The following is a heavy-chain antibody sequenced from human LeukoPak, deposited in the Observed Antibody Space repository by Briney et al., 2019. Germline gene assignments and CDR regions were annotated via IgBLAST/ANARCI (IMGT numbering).Heavy chain of an antibody. Sequence: SVKVSCKASGYTFTGYYMHWVRQAPGQGLEWMGWINPNSGGTNYAQKFQGRVTMTRDTSISTAYMELSRLRSDDTAVYYCARDQRGIQLWSYDYWGQGTLVTVSS. CDR1: GYTFTGYY. CDR2: INPNSGGT. J-gene: IGHJ4*02. CDR3: ARDQRGIQLWSYDY. D-gene: IGHD5-18*01. V-gene: IGHV1-2*02.